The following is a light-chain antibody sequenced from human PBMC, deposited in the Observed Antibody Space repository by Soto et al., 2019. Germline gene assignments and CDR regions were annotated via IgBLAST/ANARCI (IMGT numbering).Light chain of an antibody. CDR3: QQADSFPRT. J-gene: IGKJ2*01. Sequence: DIQMTQSPSSVSASVGDTVTITCRASQRISSWLVWYQQKPGKAPKLLIYGASNLKSGVPSRFSGSGSGTDFTLTINNLQPEDFATYYCQQADSFPRTFGQGTKLEIK. CDR1: QRISSW. CDR2: GAS. V-gene: IGKV1-12*01.